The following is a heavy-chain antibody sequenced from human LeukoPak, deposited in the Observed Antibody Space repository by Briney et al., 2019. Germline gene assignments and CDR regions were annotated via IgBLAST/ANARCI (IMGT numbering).Heavy chain of an antibody. J-gene: IGHJ5*02. Sequence: ASVKVSCKASGGTFSSYAISWVRQAPGQGLEWMGGIIPIFGTANYAQKFQGRVTITADESTSTAYMELSSLRSEDTAVYYCARDPYYYDSSGYYTWGQGTLVTVSS. V-gene: IGHV1-69*13. CDR1: GGTFSSYA. D-gene: IGHD3-22*01. CDR3: ARDPYYYDSSGYYT. CDR2: IIPIFGTA.